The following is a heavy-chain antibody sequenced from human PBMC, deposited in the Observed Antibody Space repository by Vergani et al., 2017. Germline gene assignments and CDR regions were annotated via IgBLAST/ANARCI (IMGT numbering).Heavy chain of an antibody. V-gene: IGHV3-9*02. CDR3: AKDLGTSSGGGWFDP. CDR1: GFTSAGYA. D-gene: IGHD6-6*01. CDR2: ISWNSNSI. J-gene: IGHJ5*02. Sequence: EVQLEESGGGLVLPGRSLRLSCVASGFTSAGYAMHWVRHAPGKGLEWVSGISWNSNSIGYADSVKGRFTISRDNAKNSLYLQMNSLRAEDTALYYCAKDLGTSSGGGWFDPGGQGTLVTVSS.